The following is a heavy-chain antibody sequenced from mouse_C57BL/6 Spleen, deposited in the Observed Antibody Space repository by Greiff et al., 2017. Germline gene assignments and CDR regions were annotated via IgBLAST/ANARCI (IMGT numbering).Heavy chain of an antibody. J-gene: IGHJ4*01. CDR2: IYPGDGDT. Sequence: VQLQESGPELVKPGASVKISCKASGYAFSSSWMNWVKQRPGKGLEWIGRIYPGDGDTNYNGKFKGKATLTADKSSSTAYMQLSSLTSEDSAVYFGAREEGIYYEYLYYAMDYWGQGTSVTVSS. CDR1: GYAFSSSW. CDR3: AREEGIYYEYLYYAMDY. D-gene: IGHD2-4*01. V-gene: IGHV1-82*01.